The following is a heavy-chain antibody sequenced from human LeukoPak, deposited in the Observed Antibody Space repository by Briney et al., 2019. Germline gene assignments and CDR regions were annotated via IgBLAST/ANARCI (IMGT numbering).Heavy chain of an antibody. Sequence: GGSLRLSCAASGFTFSSYAMSWVRQAPGKGLEWVSAISGSGGSTYYADSVKGRFTISRDNSKNTLYLQMNSLRAEDTAVYYCAKDGYGDYGYYFDYWAREPWSPSPQ. CDR1: GFTFSSYA. CDR2: ISGSGGST. V-gene: IGHV3-23*01. D-gene: IGHD4-17*01. J-gene: IGHJ4*02. CDR3: AKDGYGDYGYYFDY.